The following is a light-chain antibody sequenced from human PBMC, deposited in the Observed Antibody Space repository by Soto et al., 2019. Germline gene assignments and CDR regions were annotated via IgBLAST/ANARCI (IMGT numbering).Light chain of an antibody. CDR1: QSISSY. V-gene: IGKV1-39*01. CDR2: TAS. Sequence: DIQMTQSPSSLSASVGDRVTITCRASQSISSYLNWYQQKPGKAPKLLIYTASSLPSGVPSRFSGSGSGTDFTLTISSLQPEDVATYYCQQSYRPTTFGGGTKVEIK. J-gene: IGKJ4*01. CDR3: QQSYRPTT.